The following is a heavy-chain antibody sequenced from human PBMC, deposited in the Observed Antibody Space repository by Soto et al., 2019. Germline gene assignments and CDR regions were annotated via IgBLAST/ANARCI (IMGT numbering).Heavy chain of an antibody. Sequence: EVQLVDSGVGLVQPGGSLRLSCEASGFTLSYHYMDWVRQAPGKGLEWVGRSRHSAYRYTTEYAASVTGRFTVSRADSTNSLSLQMTHLKSDATAVYYCARGRTADQTWDFDYWGQGPLVTVSS. CDR3: ARGRTADQTWDFDY. V-gene: IGHV3-72*01. CDR2: SRHSAYRYTT. J-gene: IGHJ4*02. CDR1: GFTLSYHY. D-gene: IGHD6-13*01.